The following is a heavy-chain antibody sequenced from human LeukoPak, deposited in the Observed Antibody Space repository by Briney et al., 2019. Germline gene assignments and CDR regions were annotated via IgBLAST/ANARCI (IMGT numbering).Heavy chain of an antibody. CDR1: GYTLPEIS. V-gene: IGHV1-24*01. CDR3: ATDNTVALDY. D-gene: IGHD6-19*01. CDR2: FDPEDGET. Sequence: ASVKVSFKGFGYTLPEISIHWVGPAPGKGVGWMGGFDPEDGETIYAQKFQGRVTMTEDTSTDTAYMELSSLRSEDTAVYYCATDNTVALDYWGQGTLVTVSS. J-gene: IGHJ4*02.